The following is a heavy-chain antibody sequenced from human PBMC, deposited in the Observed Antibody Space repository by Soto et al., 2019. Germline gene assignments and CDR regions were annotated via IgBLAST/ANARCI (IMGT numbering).Heavy chain of an antibody. D-gene: IGHD6-19*01. CDR3: ARDTAVALQSINGMDV. CDR2: IWYDGSNK. Sequence: QVQLVESGGGVVQPGRSLRLSCAASGYTFSSYGMHWVRQAPGKGLEWVAVIWYDGSNKYYADSVKGRFTISRDNSKNTLYLQMNSLRAEDTAVYYCARDTAVALQSINGMDVWGQGTTVTVSS. CDR1: GYTFSSYG. J-gene: IGHJ6*02. V-gene: IGHV3-33*01.